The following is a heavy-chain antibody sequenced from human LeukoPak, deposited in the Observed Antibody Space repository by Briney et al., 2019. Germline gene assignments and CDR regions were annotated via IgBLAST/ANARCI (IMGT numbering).Heavy chain of an antibody. Sequence: ASVKVSCKASGYTFTGYYMHWVRQAPGQGLEWMGWINPNSGATNYAQKFQGRVTMTRDTSISTAYMELSRLRSDDTAVYYCARGKYNWNYYLYWGQGTLVTVSS. V-gene: IGHV1-2*02. CDR1: GYTFTGYY. CDR3: ARGKYNWNYYLY. D-gene: IGHD1-20*01. J-gene: IGHJ4*02. CDR2: INPNSGAT.